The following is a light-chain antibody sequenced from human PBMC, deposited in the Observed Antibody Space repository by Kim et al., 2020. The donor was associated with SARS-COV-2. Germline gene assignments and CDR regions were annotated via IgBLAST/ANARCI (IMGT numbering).Light chain of an antibody. J-gene: IGKJ4*01. CDR2: DAS. V-gene: IGKV1D-13*01. CDR1: QGISSA. Sequence: SVGDRVIITCRASQGISSALAWYQQKQGKPPKILIYDASSLKSGVPSRFSGSGSGTDFTLTISSLQPEDFATYYCQQFNNYPLTFGGGTKVDIK. CDR3: QQFNNYPLT.